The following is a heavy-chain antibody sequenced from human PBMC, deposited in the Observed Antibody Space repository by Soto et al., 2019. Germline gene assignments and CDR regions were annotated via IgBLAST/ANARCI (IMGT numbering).Heavy chain of an antibody. V-gene: IGHV3-48*01. D-gene: IGHD3-3*01. Sequence: DVQLVESGGGLVQPGGSLRLACGASGLTLSDYSLVWVRQAQGKGLEWVSHIVSGGSKDYTDSVRGRFTISRDDAKNSLYLQMSNLRVEDTAVYSCATARMRFIEWQPTGYQHYYYMDVWGKGTTVTVSS. CDR3: ATARMRFIEWQPTGYQHYYYMDV. CDR1: GLTLSDYS. CDR2: IVSGGSK. J-gene: IGHJ6*03.